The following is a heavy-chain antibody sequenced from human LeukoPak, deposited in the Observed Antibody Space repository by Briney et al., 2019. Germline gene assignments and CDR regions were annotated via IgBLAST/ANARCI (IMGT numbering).Heavy chain of an antibody. V-gene: IGHV3-74*01. CDR3: ARLDILTGNYYYFNF. CDR1: GFTFSSYG. D-gene: IGHD3-9*01. CDR2: ISGDGSNT. J-gene: IGHJ4*02. Sequence: GASLRLSCAASGFTFSSYGIHWVRQAPGMGLVWISRISGDGSNTSYADSVKGRFTISRDNAKNTLYLQMNSLRAEDTAVYYCARLDILTGNYYYFNFWGQGPLVTVSS.